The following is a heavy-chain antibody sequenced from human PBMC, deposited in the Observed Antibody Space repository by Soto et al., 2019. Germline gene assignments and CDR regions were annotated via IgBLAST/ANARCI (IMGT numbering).Heavy chain of an antibody. CDR3: ARDPSPYTSGWYGIDF. D-gene: IGHD6-19*01. CDR1: GFMFSAYA. J-gene: IGHJ4*01. V-gene: IGHV3-30*04. Sequence: GFLRLSFEASGFMFSAYAMLWVRQAPGKGLEWVAAISYDGTNKYYADSIKGRFTISRDNSAKTLFLQVNSLRREDTAMYYCARDPSPYTSGWYGIDFWGHGTLVTVSS. CDR2: ISYDGTNK.